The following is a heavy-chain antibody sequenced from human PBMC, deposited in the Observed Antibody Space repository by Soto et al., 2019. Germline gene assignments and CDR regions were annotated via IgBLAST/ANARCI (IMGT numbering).Heavy chain of an antibody. D-gene: IGHD3-22*01. J-gene: IGHJ3*02. CDR3: ARDNQAMMDAFDI. Sequence: TAETLSLTCAVSDDSISSCYHWAWIRQPPGKGLEWVASIYHSGTTYYNPSLTSRVTISVDTSKNQFSLKLTSVTAADTAVYYCARDNQAMMDAFDIWGQGPMV. CDR2: IYHSGTT. CDR1: DDSISSCYH. V-gene: IGHV4-38-2*02.